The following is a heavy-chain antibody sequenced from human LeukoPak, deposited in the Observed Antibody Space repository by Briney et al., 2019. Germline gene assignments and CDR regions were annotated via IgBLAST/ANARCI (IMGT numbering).Heavy chain of an antibody. D-gene: IGHD3-22*01. CDR1: GFTFSSYA. V-gene: IGHV3-23*01. CDR3: AKDLYYYDSSGYFPTHDAFDI. Sequence: PGGSLRLSCAASGFTFSSYAMSWVRQAPGKGLEWVSAISGSGGSTYYADSVKGRFTISRDNSKNTLYLQMNRLRAEDTAVYYCAKDLYYYDSSGYFPTHDAFDIWGQGTMVTVSS. CDR2: ISGSGGST. J-gene: IGHJ3*02.